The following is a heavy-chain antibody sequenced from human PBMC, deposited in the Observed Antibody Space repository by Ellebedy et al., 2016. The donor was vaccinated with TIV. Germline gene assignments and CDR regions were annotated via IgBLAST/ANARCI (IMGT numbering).Heavy chain of an antibody. CDR3: ARRITGTYGDDALDI. CDR2: IQTGGDT. V-gene: IGHV3-53*01. D-gene: IGHD1-20*01. J-gene: IGHJ3*02. CDR1: GFTVSYTY. Sequence: GGSLRLSCAASGFTVSYTYMSWVRQAPGKGLEWVSVIQTGGDTYYADSVRGRFTISRDSSKNTLYFQMNSLRAEDTAVYYCARRITGTYGDDALDIWGQGTMVTVSS.